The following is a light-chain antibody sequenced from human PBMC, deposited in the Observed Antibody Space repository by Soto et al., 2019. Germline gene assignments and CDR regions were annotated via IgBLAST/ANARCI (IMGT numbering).Light chain of an antibody. J-gene: IGKJ1*01. CDR2: VAS. V-gene: IGKV1-5*01. CDR3: QQYNSFWT. Sequence: DIQMTQSPSTLSASVGDRVTITCRASQSISTWLAWYQQQPGKAPKLLIYVASSLESGVPSRFSVSGSGTEFSLPISRLQSEDFATYFCQQYNSFWTFAQVTKVEIE. CDR1: QSISTW.